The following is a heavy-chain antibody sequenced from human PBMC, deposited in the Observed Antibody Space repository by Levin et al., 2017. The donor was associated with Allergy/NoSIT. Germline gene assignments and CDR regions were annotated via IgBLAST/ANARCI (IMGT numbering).Heavy chain of an antibody. CDR3: ARDLGDKPLYYYYGMDV. D-gene: IGHD3-10*01. Sequence: PSETLSLTCTVSGGSISSGDYYWSWIRQPPGKGLEWIGYIYYSGSTYYNPSLKSRVTISVDTSKNQFSLKLSSVTAADTAVYYCARDLGDKPLYYYYGMDVWGQGTTVTVSS. V-gene: IGHV4-30-4*01. J-gene: IGHJ6*02. CDR1: GGSISSGDYY. CDR2: IYYSGST.